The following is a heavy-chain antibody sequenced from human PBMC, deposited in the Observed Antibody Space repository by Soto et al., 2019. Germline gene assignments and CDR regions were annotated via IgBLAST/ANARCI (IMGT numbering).Heavy chain of an antibody. J-gene: IGHJ6*02. CDR2: IWYDGSNK. D-gene: IGHD4-4*01. Sequence: GGSLRLSCAASGFTFSSYGMHWVRQAPGKGLEWVAVIWYDGSNKYYADSVKGRFTISRDNSKNTLYLQMNSLRAEDTAVYYCARGPYSNYEGYYYYGMDVWGQGTTVTVS. CDR3: ARGPYSNYEGYYYYGMDV. V-gene: IGHV3-33*01. CDR1: GFTFSSYG.